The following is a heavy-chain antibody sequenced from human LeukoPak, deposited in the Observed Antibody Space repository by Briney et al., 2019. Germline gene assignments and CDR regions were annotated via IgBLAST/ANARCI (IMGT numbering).Heavy chain of an antibody. Sequence: SETLSLTCAVYGGSFSGYYWSWIRQPPGKGLEWIGEINHSGSTNYNPSLKSRVTISVDTSKNQFSLKLSSVTAADTAVYHCARGPTVKAFDIWGQGTMVTVSS. CDR2: INHSGST. CDR3: ARGPTVKAFDI. D-gene: IGHD4-17*01. V-gene: IGHV4-34*01. J-gene: IGHJ3*02. CDR1: GGSFSGYY.